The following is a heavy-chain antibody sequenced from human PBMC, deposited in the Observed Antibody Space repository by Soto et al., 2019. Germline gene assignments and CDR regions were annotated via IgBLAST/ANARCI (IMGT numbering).Heavy chain of an antibody. CDR1: GYIFTNFY. CDR3: TRGLASGDY. Sequence: QVQRVQPGAEVKKPGASVKFSCKASGYIFTNFYIHWVRQAPGQGLEWIGIINPNGGSTNYAQNFQRRVTITRDTSTSTVYMALSSLRSEATAMYYCTRGLASGDYWGQGTLISVSS. J-gene: IGHJ4*02. D-gene: IGHD6-6*01. V-gene: IGHV1-46*03. CDR2: INPNGGST.